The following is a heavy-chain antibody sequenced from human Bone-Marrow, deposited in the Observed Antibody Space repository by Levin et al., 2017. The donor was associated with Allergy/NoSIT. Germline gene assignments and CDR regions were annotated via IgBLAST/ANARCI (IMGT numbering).Heavy chain of an antibody. Sequence: SETLSLTCALSGGSISSGGSSWSWIRQPPGKGLEWIGYIFHTGSTYYNSSLKSRVTISVDRSKNQFSLKLTSVTAADTAVYYGARSFTMLPGGFDPWGQGILVTVSS. D-gene: IGHD3-10*01. CDR1: GGSISSGGSS. J-gene: IGHJ5*02. CDR3: ARSFTMLPGGFDP. CDR2: IFHTGST. V-gene: IGHV4-30-2*01.